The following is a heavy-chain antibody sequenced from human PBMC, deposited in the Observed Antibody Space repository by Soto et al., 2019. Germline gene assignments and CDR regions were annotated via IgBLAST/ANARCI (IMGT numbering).Heavy chain of an antibody. CDR2: IYYSGST. V-gene: IGHV4-31*03. D-gene: IGHD6-19*01. J-gene: IGHJ6*02. CDR3: GRDFTDSGGPTLGMGV. CDR1: GGSISSGGYY. Sequence: PSETLSVTCTVSGGSISSGGYYWSWLSQHPGKGLEWIGYIYYSGSTYYNPSLKSRVTISVDTSKDQFSLKLSSVTAADTAVYYCGRDFTDSGGPTLGMGVWGQGTTVTVSS.